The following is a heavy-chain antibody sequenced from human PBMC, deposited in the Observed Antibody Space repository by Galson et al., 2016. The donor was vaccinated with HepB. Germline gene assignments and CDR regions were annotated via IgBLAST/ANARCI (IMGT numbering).Heavy chain of an antibody. Sequence: ETLSLTCSVSGGSISSRSYYWGWIRQPPGKGLEWIRSVYYIGSTYYNPSLKSRVTISVDTSKNQFALKMGYVTAADTAVYYCARGDNWNQTPFDYWGQGNLVTVSS. CDR2: VYYIGST. CDR1: GGSISSRSYY. V-gene: IGHV4-39*06. CDR3: ARGDNWNQTPFDY. J-gene: IGHJ4*02. D-gene: IGHD1-20*01.